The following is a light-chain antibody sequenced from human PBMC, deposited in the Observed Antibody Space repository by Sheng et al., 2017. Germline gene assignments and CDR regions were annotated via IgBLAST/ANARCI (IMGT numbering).Light chain of an antibody. CDR2: AAS. Sequence: IQMTQSPSSLSASVGDRITITCRASQDINNYLAWYQQKPGKPPKLLIYAASNLHSGVPSRFSGSGSGTDFTLTISRLEPEDFAVYYCQQYGSSPWTFGQGTKVEIK. V-gene: IGKV1-27*01. CDR3: QQYGSSPWT. CDR1: QDINNY. J-gene: IGKJ1*01.